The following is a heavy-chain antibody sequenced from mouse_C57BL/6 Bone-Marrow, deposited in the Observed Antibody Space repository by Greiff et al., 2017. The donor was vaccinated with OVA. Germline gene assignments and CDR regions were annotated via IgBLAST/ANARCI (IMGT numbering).Heavy chain of an antibody. CDR2: ISYDGSN. V-gene: IGHV3-6*01. CDR3: ARDYGSSYLFAY. Sequence: EVHLVESGPGLVKPSQSLSLTCSVTGYSITSGYYWNWIRQFPGNKLEWMGYISYDGSNNYNPSLKNRISITRDTSKNQFFLKLNSVTTEDTATYYCARDYGSSYLFAYWGQGTLVTVSA. CDR1: GYSITSGYY. D-gene: IGHD1-1*01. J-gene: IGHJ3*01.